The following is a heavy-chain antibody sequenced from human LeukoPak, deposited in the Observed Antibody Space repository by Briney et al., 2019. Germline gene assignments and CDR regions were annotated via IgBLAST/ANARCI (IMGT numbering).Heavy chain of an antibody. Sequence: AGGSLRLSCAASGFTFSNYGMHWVRQAPGKGLEWVAFIRYDGSNKYYADSVKGRFTISRDNSKNTLYLQMNSLRPEDTAVYYCAKHGGDSRGQGTLVTVSS. J-gene: IGHJ4*02. V-gene: IGHV3-30*02. CDR3: AKHGGDS. CDR1: GFTFSNYG. CDR2: IRYDGSNK. D-gene: IGHD3-16*01.